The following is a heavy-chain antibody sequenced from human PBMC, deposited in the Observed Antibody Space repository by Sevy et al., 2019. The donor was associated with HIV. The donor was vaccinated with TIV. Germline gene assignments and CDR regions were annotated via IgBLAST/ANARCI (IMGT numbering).Heavy chain of an antibody. J-gene: IGHJ6*02. CDR3: SRVPDWYDYYYGMDV. CDR1: GFTFSNYW. Sequence: GGSLRLSCAASGFTFSNYWMSWVRQAPGKGLEWVANIKQDGSEKYYVDSVKGRFTISRDNAKNSLYLQMNSLRAEDTGVCYCSRVPDWYDYYYGMDVWGQGATVTVSS. D-gene: IGHD2-21*01. V-gene: IGHV3-7*03. CDR2: IKQDGSEK.